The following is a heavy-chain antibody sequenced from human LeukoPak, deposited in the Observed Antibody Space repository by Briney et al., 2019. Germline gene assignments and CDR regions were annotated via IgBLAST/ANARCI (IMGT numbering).Heavy chain of an antibody. CDR3: ASTYYDFWSGYYGSYYFDY. J-gene: IGHJ4*02. V-gene: IGHV4-61*08. CDR2: IYYSGST. Sequence: PSETLSLTCTVSGGSISSGGYYWSWIRQPPGKGLEWIGYIYYSGSTNYNPSLKSRVTISVDTSKNQFSLKLSSVTAADTAVYYCASTYYDFWSGYYGSYYFDYWGQGTLVTVSS. D-gene: IGHD3-3*01. CDR1: GGSISSGGYY.